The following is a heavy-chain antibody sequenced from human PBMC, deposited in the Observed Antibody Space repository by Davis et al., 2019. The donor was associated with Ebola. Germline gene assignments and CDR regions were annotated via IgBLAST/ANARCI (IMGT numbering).Heavy chain of an antibody. V-gene: IGHV1-69*13. J-gene: IGHJ4*02. Sequence: AASVKVSCKASGGTFSSYAISWVRQAPGQGLEWMGGIIPIFGTANYAQKFQGRVTITADESTSTAYMELSSLRSEDTAVYYCARSSSDWNDGWDFDYWGQGTLVTVSS. CDR1: GGTFSSYA. CDR2: IIPIFGTA. D-gene: IGHD1-1*01. CDR3: ARSSSDWNDGWDFDY.